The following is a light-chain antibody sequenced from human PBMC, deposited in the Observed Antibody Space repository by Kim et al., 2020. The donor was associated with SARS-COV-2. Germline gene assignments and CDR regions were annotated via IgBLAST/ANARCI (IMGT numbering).Light chain of an antibody. J-gene: IGLJ2*01. CDR2: RDG. CDR3: QVWDSSPVI. Sequence: VALGQTARITCGGKNIGSKNVHWYQQKPGQAPVLVIYRDGDRPSGIPERFSGSNSGNTATLTISRAQAGDEADYYCQVWDSSPVIFGGGTQLTVL. CDR1: NIGSKN. V-gene: IGLV3-9*01.